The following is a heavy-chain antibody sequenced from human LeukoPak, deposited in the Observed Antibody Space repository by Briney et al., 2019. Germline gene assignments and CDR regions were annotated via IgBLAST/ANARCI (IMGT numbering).Heavy chain of an antibody. CDR3: ARGGGDGVVVPAAYFDY. CDR2: IYYSGST. D-gene: IGHD2-2*01. J-gene: IGHJ4*02. V-gene: IGHV4-59*01. Sequence: SETLSLTCTVSGGSISSYYWSWIRQPPGKGLEWTGYIYYSGSTNYNPSLKSRVTISVDTSKNQFSLKLSSVTAADTAVYYCARGGGDGVVVPAAYFDYWGQGTLVTVSS. CDR1: GGSISSYY.